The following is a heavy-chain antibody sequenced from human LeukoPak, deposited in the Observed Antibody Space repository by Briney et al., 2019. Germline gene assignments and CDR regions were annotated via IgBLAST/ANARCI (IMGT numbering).Heavy chain of an antibody. J-gene: IGHJ5*02. Sequence: SETLSLTCTVSRGSISSYYWSWIRQPPGKGLEWIGYVSYSGNTNYNPSLNSRVTISVDSSKNQFSLKLTSVTAADTAMYYCARGSSAWAYNWFDPWGQGTLVTISS. D-gene: IGHD6-19*01. CDR1: RGSISSYY. CDR2: VSYSGNT. CDR3: ARGSSAWAYNWFDP. V-gene: IGHV4-59*01.